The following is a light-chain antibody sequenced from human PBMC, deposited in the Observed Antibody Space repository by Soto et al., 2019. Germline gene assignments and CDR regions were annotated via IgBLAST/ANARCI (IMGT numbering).Light chain of an antibody. J-gene: IGKJ4*01. Sequence: DIVLTQSPGTLSLSPGDRATLSCRASQSVSSNYLAWYQQKPGQAPRLLIYDTSSRATGIPDRFSGSGSGTEFTLTISRLEPEDFALYYCQQYDTSPPLTFGGGTKIEIK. CDR1: QSVSSNY. CDR2: DTS. V-gene: IGKV3-20*01. CDR3: QQYDTSPPLT.